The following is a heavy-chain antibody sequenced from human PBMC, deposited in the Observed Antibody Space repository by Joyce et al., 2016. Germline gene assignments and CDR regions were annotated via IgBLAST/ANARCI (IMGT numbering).Heavy chain of an antibody. Sequence: EVQLVQSGAEVKKPGESLKISCKTSGFSFISYWIGGVRQMPGQGLEWMGIIHPDDSETRYSPSFQGQVTISVDKSITTAYLQWTSLKASDTAMYYCTSHNGGYWGLGTLVTVSS. CDR3: TSHNGGY. CDR2: IHPDDSET. D-gene: IGHD1-14*01. J-gene: IGHJ4*02. V-gene: IGHV5-51*03. CDR1: GFSFISYW.